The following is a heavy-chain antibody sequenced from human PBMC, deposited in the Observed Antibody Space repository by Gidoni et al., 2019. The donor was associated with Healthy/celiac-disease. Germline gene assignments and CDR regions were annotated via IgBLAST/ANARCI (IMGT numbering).Heavy chain of an antibody. J-gene: IGHJ4*02. Sequence: QVQLVESGGGVVQPGRSLRLSCAASGFTFSSYAMHWVRQAPGKGLEWVAVISYDGSNKYYADSVKGRFTISRDNSKNTLYLQMNSLRAEDTAVYYCARDTYYYGSGTFCHWGQGTLVTVSS. D-gene: IGHD3-10*01. CDR1: GFTFSSYA. V-gene: IGHV3-30-3*01. CDR3: ARDTYYYGSGTFCH. CDR2: ISYDGSNK.